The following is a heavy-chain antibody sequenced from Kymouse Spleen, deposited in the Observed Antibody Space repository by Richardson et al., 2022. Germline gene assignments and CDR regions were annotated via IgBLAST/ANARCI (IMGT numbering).Heavy chain of an antibody. D-gene: IGHD1-20*01,IGHD1-7*01. CDR1: GGSFSGYY. CDR2: INHSGST. Sequence: QVQLQQWGAGLLKPSETLSLTCAVYGGSFSGYYWSWIRQPPGKGLEWIGEINHSGSTNYNPSLKSRVTISVDTSKNQFSLKLSSVTAADTAVYYCARRNNWNWFDPWGQGTLVTVSS. J-gene: IGHJ5*02. V-gene: IGHV4-34*01. CDR3: ARRNNWNWFDP.